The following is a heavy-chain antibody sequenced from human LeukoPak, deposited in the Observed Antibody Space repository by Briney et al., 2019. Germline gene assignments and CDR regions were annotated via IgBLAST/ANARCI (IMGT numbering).Heavy chain of an antibody. V-gene: IGHV1-2*02. Sequence: ASVKVSCKASGYTFNGYYMHWVRQAPGQGLEWMGWVNPSSGGTNYAQKFQGRVTMTRDTSTSTVYMELSSLRSEDTAVYYCAREIASSGYRFDYWGQGTLVTVSS. D-gene: IGHD3-22*01. J-gene: IGHJ4*02. CDR3: AREIASSGYRFDY. CDR2: VNPSSGGT. CDR1: GYTFNGYY.